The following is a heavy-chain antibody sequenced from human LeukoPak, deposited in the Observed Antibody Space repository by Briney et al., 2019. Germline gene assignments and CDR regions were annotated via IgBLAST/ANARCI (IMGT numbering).Heavy chain of an antibody. CDR1: GYTFTSYG. J-gene: IGHJ4*02. V-gene: IGHV1-18*01. Sequence: ASVKVSCKASGYTFTSYGISWVRQAPGQGLEWMGWISAYNGNTNYAQKLQGRVTMTTDTSTSTAYMELWSLRSDDTAVYYCAVYYYGSGSYYYFDYWGQGTLVTVSS. CDR2: ISAYNGNT. D-gene: IGHD3-10*01. CDR3: AVYYYGSGSYYYFDY.